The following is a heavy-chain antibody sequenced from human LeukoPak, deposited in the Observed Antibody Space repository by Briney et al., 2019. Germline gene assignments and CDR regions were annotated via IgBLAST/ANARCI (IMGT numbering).Heavy chain of an antibody. D-gene: IGHD3-10*01. Sequence: ASVKVSCKASGYSFTGYYMHWVRQAPGQGLEWMGWINPNSGGTNYARKFQGRVTMTRDTSISTAYMELSRLRSDDTAVYYCARALPNYYYGMDVWGQGTTVTVSS. V-gene: IGHV1-2*02. CDR2: INPNSGGT. CDR1: GYSFTGYY. J-gene: IGHJ6*02. CDR3: ARALPNYYYGMDV.